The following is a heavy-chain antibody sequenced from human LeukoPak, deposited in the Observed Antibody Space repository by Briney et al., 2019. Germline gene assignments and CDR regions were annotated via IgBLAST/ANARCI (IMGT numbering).Heavy chain of an antibody. Sequence: ASVKVSCKASGGTFSSYAISWVRQAPGQGLEWMGGIIPIFGTANYAQKFQGRVTITADESTSTAYMELSSLRSEDTAVYYCIVGATPPLRYYYYGMDVWGQGTTVTVSS. CDR1: GGTFSSYA. J-gene: IGHJ6*02. CDR3: IVGATPPLRYYYYGMDV. V-gene: IGHV1-69*01. CDR2: IIPIFGTA. D-gene: IGHD1-26*01.